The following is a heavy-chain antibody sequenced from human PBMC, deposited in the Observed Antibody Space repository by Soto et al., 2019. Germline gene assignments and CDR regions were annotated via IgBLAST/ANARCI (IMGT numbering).Heavy chain of an antibody. CDR3: ARDGQPKYYYDSSEWVQH. CDR2: IIPIFGTA. D-gene: IGHD3-22*01. CDR1: GGTFSSYA. J-gene: IGHJ1*01. V-gene: IGHV1-69*12. Sequence: QVQLVQSGAEVKKPGSSVKVSCKASGGTFSSYAISWVRQAPGQGLEWMGGIIPIFGTANYAQKFQGRVTITADESTSTAYMELSSLRSEDTAVYYCARDGQPKYYYDSSEWVQHWGQGTLVTVSS.